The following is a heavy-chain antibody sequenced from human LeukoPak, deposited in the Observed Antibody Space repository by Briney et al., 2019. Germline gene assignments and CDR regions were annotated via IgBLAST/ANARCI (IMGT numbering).Heavy chain of an antibody. J-gene: IGHJ4*02. CDR2: IWFDGSNK. CDR3: ARGIAVAGSGYYFDY. D-gene: IGHD6-19*01. V-gene: IGHV3-33*01. CDR1: GFTFSNYG. Sequence: SGGSLRLSCAASGFTFSNYGMHWVRQTPGKGLEWVAVIWFDGSNKYYADSVKGRFTISRDNSKNTLHLQMNSLRVEDTAVFYCARGIAVAGSGYYFDYWGQGTLVTVSS.